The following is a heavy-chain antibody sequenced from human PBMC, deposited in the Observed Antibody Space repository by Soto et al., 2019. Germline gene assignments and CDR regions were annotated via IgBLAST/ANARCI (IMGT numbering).Heavy chain of an antibody. CDR1: GFNFGAYA. Sequence: EARLLESGGGLIQPGGSLRLSCAASGFNFGAYAMSWVRQAPGKGLEWVSGISGGSSGTYYTDSVKGRFTISRDNSKNTVYRQMNSLRGQDTVVYYCTKERSENFWVYSYAMDAWGKGTAVTVS. D-gene: IGHD6-19*01. J-gene: IGHJ6*03. CDR2: ISGGSSGT. V-gene: IGHV3-23*01. CDR3: TKERSENFWVYSYAMDA.